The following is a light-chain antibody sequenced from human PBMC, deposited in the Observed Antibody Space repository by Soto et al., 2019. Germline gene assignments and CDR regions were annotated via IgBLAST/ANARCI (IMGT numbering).Light chain of an antibody. CDR1: QSITSY. CDR3: QQYNSYS. CDR2: SAF. V-gene: IGKV1-39*01. J-gene: IGKJ1*01. Sequence: DIQMTQSPSSLSASVGDRVTITCRASQSITSYLNWYQQKPGKAPNLLIYSAFSLESGVPSRFSGSGSGTDYTLTISSLQPEDFATYYCQQYNSYSFGQGTKVDIK.